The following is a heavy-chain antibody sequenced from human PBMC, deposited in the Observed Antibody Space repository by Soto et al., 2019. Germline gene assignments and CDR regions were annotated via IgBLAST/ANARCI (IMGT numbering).Heavy chain of an antibody. CDR2: IYYSGST. V-gene: IGHV4-39*01. Sequence: PSETLSLTCTVSGGSISSSSYYWGWIRQPPGKGLEWIGSIYYSGSTYYNPSLKSRVTISVDTSKNQFSLKLSSVTAADTAVYYCARTAAAPGYYYYYMEVWGKGTTVTVSS. CDR3: ARTAAAPGYYYYYMEV. CDR1: GGSISSSSYY. D-gene: IGHD6-25*01. J-gene: IGHJ6*03.